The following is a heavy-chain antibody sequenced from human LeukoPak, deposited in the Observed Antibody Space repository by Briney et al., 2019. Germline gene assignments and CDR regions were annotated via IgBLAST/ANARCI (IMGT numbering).Heavy chain of an antibody. Sequence: GGSLRLSCAASGFTFRSYSTNCVRQAPGKGLEGGSSISSSSSYVYYADSVKGRFTISRDNAKHPLYLQMNSLRAEDTAVYYCARVGDGYNYYYYYYMDVWGKGTTVTVSS. J-gene: IGHJ6*03. V-gene: IGHV3-21*01. CDR3: ARVGDGYNYYYYYYMDV. D-gene: IGHD5-24*01. CDR1: GFTFRSYS. CDR2: ISSSSSYV.